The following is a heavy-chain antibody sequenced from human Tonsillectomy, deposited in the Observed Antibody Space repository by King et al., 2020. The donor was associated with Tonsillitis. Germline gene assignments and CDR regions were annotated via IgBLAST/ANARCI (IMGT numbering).Heavy chain of an antibody. Sequence: VQLVESGGGLVQPGGSLRLSCAASGFTFSSYAMSWVRQAPGKGLEWVSSISGSGGSPYYADSGKGRLNISRDNSKNTLYLQMNSLRAEDTAVYYCAKDYYDSSGFHHAFDIWGQGTMVTVSS. D-gene: IGHD3-22*01. CDR3: AKDYYDSSGFHHAFDI. CDR2: ISGSGGSP. V-gene: IGHV3-23*04. CDR1: GFTFSSYA. J-gene: IGHJ3*02.